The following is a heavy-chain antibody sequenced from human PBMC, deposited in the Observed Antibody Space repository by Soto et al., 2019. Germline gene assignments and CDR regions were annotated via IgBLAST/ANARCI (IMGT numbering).Heavy chain of an antibody. CDR2: IYPGDSDT. Sequence: GESLKISCKGSGYSFTSYWIGWVRQMPGKGLEWMGIIYPGDSDTRYSPSFQGQVTISAAKSISTAYLQWSSLKASDTAMYYCARRNYGSGSFDAFDIWGQGTMVTVSS. CDR1: GYSFTSYW. J-gene: IGHJ3*02. V-gene: IGHV5-51*01. D-gene: IGHD3-10*01. CDR3: ARRNYGSGSFDAFDI.